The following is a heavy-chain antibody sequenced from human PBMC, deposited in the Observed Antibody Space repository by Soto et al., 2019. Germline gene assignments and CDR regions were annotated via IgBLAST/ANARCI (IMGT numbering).Heavy chain of an antibody. J-gene: IGHJ6*02. CDR1: GGSFSGYY. D-gene: IGHD6-19*01. CDR2: ISHSGST. V-gene: IGHV4-34*01. Sequence: SETLSLTCAVYGGSFSGYYWTWIRQPPGKGLEWIGEISHSGSTNYNPSLKSRVTISVDTSKKQFSLNLSSVTAADTAVYYCARGDSSGWPSYYYYGLDVWGQGTTVTVSS. CDR3: ARGDSSGWPSYYYYGLDV.